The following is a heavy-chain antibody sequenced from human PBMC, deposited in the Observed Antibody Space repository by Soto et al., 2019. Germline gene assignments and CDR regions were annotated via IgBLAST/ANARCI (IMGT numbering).Heavy chain of an antibody. CDR1: GFIFSSYG. CDR2: ISYDGSDK. V-gene: IGHV3-30*18. J-gene: IGHJ6*02. CDR3: AKDLNHCSGGSCYGMDV. Sequence: GGSLRLSCAASGFIFSSYGMHWVRQAPGKGLEWVTIISYDGSDKYYADSVKGRFTISRDNSKNTLYLQMNSLRDEDTAVYYCAKDLNHCSGGSCYGMDVWGQGTTVTVSS. D-gene: IGHD2-15*01.